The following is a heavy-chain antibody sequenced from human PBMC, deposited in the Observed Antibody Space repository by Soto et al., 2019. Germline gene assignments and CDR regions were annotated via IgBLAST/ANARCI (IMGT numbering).Heavy chain of an antibody. Sequence: PSETLSLTCTVSGGSISSGGYYWSWIRQHPGKGLEWIGYIYYSGSTYYNPSLKSRVTISVDTAKNQFPLKLSSVTAADTAVYNCARVGYYYGSGSYYNLFDPCGQGTLVTVSS. V-gene: IGHV4-31*03. CDR3: ARVGYYYGSGSYYNLFDP. J-gene: IGHJ5*02. CDR2: IYYSGST. CDR1: GGSISSGGYY. D-gene: IGHD3-10*01.